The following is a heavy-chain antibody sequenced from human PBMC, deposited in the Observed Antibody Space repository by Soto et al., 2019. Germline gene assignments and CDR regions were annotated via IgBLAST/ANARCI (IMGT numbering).Heavy chain of an antibody. Sequence: SETLSLTCAVYGGSFSGYYWSWIRQPPGKGLEWIGEINHSGSTNYNPSLKSRVTISVDTSKNQFSLKLSSVTAADTAVYYCARGVTVTTFDYWGQGTLVTVSS. CDR3: ARGVTVTTFDY. D-gene: IGHD4-17*01. CDR1: GGSFSGYY. V-gene: IGHV4-34*01. CDR2: INHSGST. J-gene: IGHJ4*02.